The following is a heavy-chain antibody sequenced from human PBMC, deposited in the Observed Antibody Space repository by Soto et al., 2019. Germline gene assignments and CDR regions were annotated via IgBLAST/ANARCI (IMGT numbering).Heavy chain of an antibody. CDR1: GFTFSNFA. J-gene: IGHJ6*02. CDR3: AKDRSNYGVQTAHYYYYGMDV. V-gene: IGHV3-23*01. CDR2: ISGSGGST. D-gene: IGHD4-4*01. Sequence: PGGSMRLSCAASGFTFSNFAMSWVRQAPGKGLEWVSGISGSGGSTYDADSVKGRFTISRDNSKNTLYLQMNSLRADDTAVYYCAKDRSNYGVQTAHYYYYGMDVWGQGTTVTVSS.